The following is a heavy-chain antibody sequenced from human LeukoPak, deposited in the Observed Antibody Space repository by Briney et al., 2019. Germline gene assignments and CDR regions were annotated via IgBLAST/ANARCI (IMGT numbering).Heavy chain of an antibody. V-gene: IGHV3-23*01. Sequence: GGSLRLSCAASGFTFSSYAMSWVRQAPGKGLEWVSAISGSGGSTYYADSVKGRFTISRDNSKNTLYLQMYSLRAEDTAVYYCAKVPYYDFWSGPDYWGQGTLVTVSS. CDR3: AKVPYYDFWSGPDY. J-gene: IGHJ4*02. D-gene: IGHD3-3*01. CDR1: GFTFSSYA. CDR2: ISGSGGST.